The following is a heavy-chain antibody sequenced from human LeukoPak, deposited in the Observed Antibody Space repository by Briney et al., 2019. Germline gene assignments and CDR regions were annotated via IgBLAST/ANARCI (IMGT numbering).Heavy chain of an antibody. CDR1: GFTFSSYG. V-gene: IGHV3-30*02. CDR3: AKDQQSISYSP. CDR2: IRSDGSNK. J-gene: IGHJ5*02. D-gene: IGHD4-11*01. Sequence: GGSLRLSCAASGFTFSSYGMHWVRQAPGTGLEWVAFIRSDGSNKNYVDSVKGRFTISRDNSKNTLYLQMNSLRAEDTAIYYCAKDQQSISYSPWGQGTLVTVSS.